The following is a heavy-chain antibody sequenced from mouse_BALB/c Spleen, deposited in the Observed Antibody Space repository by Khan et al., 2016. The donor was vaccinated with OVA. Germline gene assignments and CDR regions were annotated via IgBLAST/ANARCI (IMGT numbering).Heavy chain of an antibody. CDR2: INSDGYYI. Sequence: EVELVESGGDLVRPGGSLKLSCAASGFTFSAYGMSWVRQSPDKRLECAATINSDGYYIYYPDSLKGRFIISRDNAKNTLYLQMRSLKSEDTAMYYCASHLSGSFAYWGQGTLVTVSA. J-gene: IGHJ3*01. V-gene: IGHV5-6*01. CDR1: GFTFSAYG. CDR3: ASHLSGSFAY. D-gene: IGHD1-3*01.